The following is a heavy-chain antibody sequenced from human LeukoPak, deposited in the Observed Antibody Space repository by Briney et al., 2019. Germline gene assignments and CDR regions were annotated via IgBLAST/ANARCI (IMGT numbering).Heavy chain of an antibody. Sequence: GGSLRLSCAASRFIFSNYWMSWVRQAPGKGLEWVANIKQDGSEKYYVDSVKGRFTISRDNAKNSLYLQMNSLRVEDTALYYCARADHIVVVTATYFDYWGQGTLVTVSS. CDR3: ARADHIVVVTATYFDY. CDR1: RFIFSNYW. J-gene: IGHJ4*02. V-gene: IGHV3-7*03. CDR2: IKQDGSEK. D-gene: IGHD2-21*02.